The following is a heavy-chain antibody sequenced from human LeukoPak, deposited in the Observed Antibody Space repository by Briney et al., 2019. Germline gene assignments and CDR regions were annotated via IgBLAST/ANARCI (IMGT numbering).Heavy chain of an antibody. D-gene: IGHD3-22*01. CDR2: MNPSGGTT. CDR1: GYTFTSYY. Sequence: ASVKVSCKASGYTFTSYYIHWVRQAPGQGLEWMGIMNPSGGTTSYAQKFRGRVIMTGDTSTTTVYMEMSNLSSEDTAMYYCAKSRTTSSASSDYWGQGTLVIVSS. V-gene: IGHV1-46*01. CDR3: AKSRTTSSASSDY. J-gene: IGHJ4*02.